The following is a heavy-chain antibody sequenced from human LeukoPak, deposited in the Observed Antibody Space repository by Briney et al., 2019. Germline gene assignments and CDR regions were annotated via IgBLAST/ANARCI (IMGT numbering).Heavy chain of an antibody. CDR1: GFSFDDYG. D-gene: IGHD3-10*01. CDR2: INWNGDST. Sequence: GRSLRLSCAACGFSFDDYGMRCVRQTSAKALEWVFGINWNGDSTRYADSVKGRFTISRDNAKNSLYLQMNSLRAEDTALYYCARAPNYGSGNYYDYWGQGTLVTVSS. J-gene: IGHJ4*02. CDR3: ARAPNYGSGNYYDY. V-gene: IGHV3-20*04.